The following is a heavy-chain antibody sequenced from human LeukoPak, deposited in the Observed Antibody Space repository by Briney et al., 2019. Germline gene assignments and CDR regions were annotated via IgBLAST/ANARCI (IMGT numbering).Heavy chain of an antibody. CDR2: INHSGST. V-gene: IGHV4-34*01. CDR3: ARRLGFIQLWLNSWFDP. J-gene: IGHJ5*02. CDR1: GGSFSGYY. D-gene: IGHD5-18*01. Sequence: PSETLSLTCAVYGGSFSGYYWSWIRQPPGKGLEWIGEINHSGSTNYNPSLKSRVTISVDTSKNQFSLKLSSVTAADTAVHYCARRLGFIQLWLNSWFDPWGQGTLVTVSS.